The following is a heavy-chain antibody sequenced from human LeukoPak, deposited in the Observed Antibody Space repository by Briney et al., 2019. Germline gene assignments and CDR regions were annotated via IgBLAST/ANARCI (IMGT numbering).Heavy chain of an antibody. CDR1: GGTFSSYA. CDR3: AKGPELEPFDY. Sequence: AVKVSCKAPGGTFSSYAISWVRQAPGQGLEWMGGIFAAVGTANYAQKLKGGVTTTTAESRSTAYMERSSRRPEDTAVYYGAKGPELEPFDYWGQGTLVTVSS. V-gene: IGHV1-69*05. J-gene: IGHJ4*02. CDR2: IFAAVGTA. D-gene: IGHD1-1*01.